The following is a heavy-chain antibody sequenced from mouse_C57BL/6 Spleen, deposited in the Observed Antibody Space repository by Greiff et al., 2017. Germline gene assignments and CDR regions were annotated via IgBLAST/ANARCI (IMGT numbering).Heavy chain of an antibody. V-gene: IGHV10-1*01. Sequence: EVQLVASGGGLVQPKGSLKLSCAASGFSFNTYAMNWVRQAPGKGLEWVARIRSKSNNYATYYADSVKDRFTISRDDSESMLYLQMNNLKTEDTAMYYCVSHYSNYVGWCAYWGPGTLVTVSA. D-gene: IGHD2-5*01. J-gene: IGHJ3*01. CDR1: GFSFNTYA. CDR3: VSHYSNYVGWCAY. CDR2: IRSKSNNYAT.